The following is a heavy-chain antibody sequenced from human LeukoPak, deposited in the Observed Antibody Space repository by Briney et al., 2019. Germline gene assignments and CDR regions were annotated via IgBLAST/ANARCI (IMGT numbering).Heavy chain of an antibody. CDR1: GFSLSNHG. Sequence: GRSLRLSCAASGFSLSNHGMHWVRQAPGKGLGWVAVISHDGIDKIYADSVRGRFTISRDNSKNTLYLQMNSLRAEDTAVYYCARPYCSSTSCFDYWGQGTLVTVSS. J-gene: IGHJ4*02. CDR2: ISHDGIDK. D-gene: IGHD2-2*01. CDR3: ARPYCSSTSCFDY. V-gene: IGHV3-30*03.